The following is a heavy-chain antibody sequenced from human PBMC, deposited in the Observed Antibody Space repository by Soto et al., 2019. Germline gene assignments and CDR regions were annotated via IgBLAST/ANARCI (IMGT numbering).Heavy chain of an antibody. V-gene: IGHV3-23*01. J-gene: IGHJ5*02. Sequence: EVQLFESGGGLVQPGGSLRLSCASSGFTFSSYAMSWVLQAPGKGLEWVSAISGSGGSTYYADSVKGRFTIYRDNSKNTLYLQMNSLRAEDTAVYYCAKEGSSYYDFWSGYFERWFDPWGQGTLVTVSS. CDR3: AKEGSSYYDFWSGYFERWFDP. CDR1: GFTFSSYA. CDR2: ISGSGGST. D-gene: IGHD3-3*01.